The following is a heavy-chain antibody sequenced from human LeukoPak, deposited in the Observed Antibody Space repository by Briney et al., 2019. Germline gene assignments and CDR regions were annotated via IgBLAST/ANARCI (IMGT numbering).Heavy chain of an antibody. J-gene: IGHJ4*02. V-gene: IGHV1-8*03. Sequence: ASVKVSCKASGYTFTSFDIHWVRQATGQGLEWMGWMNPNSGNTGYAQKFQGRVTITRNTSINTAYMDLSSLRSEDTAVHYCARDGRSSWYDYDYWGQGTLVTVSS. CDR2: MNPNSGNT. CDR1: GYTFTSFD. CDR3: ARDGRSSWYDYDY. D-gene: IGHD6-13*01.